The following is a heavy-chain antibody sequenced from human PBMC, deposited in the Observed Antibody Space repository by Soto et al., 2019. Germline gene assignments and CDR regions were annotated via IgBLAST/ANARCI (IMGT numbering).Heavy chain of an antibody. CDR2: ISAYNGNT. D-gene: IGHD5-12*01. Sequence: QVQLVQSGAEVKKPGASVKVSCKASGYTFTSYGISRVRQAPGQGLEWMGWISAYNGNTNYAQKLQGRVTMTTDTSTSTAYMELRSLRSDDTAVYYCARDDAVAPSLYYYGMDVWGQGTTVTVSS. V-gene: IGHV1-18*01. CDR3: ARDDAVAPSLYYYGMDV. CDR1: GYTFTSYG. J-gene: IGHJ6*02.